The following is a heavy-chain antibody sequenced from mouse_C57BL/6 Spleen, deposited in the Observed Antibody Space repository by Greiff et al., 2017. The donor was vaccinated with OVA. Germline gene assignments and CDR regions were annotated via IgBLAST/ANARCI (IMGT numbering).Heavy chain of an antibody. V-gene: IGHV6-6*01. CDR1: GFTFSDAW. Sequence: DVQLVESGGGLVQPGGSMKLSCAASGFTFSDAWMDWVRQSPEKGLEWVAEIRNKANNHATYYAESVKGRFTISRDDSKSSVSLQMNSLRAEDTGIYYCTREKLRYYAMDYWGQGTSVTVSS. D-gene: IGHD1-1*01. CDR3: TREKLRYYAMDY. CDR2: IRNKANNHAT. J-gene: IGHJ4*01.